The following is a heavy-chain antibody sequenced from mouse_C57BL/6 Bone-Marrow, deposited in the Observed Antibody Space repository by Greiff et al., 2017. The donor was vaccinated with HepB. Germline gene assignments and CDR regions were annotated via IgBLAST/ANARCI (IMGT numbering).Heavy chain of an antibody. V-gene: IGHV1-50*01. CDR1: GYTFTSYW. CDR3: AGEAYYSNYNAMDY. J-gene: IGHJ4*01. Sequence: QVQLQQPGAELVKPGASVKLSCKASGYTFTSYWMQWVKQRPGQGLEWIGEIDPSDSYTNYNQKFKGKATLTVDTSSSTAYMQLSSLTSEDSAVYYCAGEAYYSNYNAMDYWGQGTSVTVSS. D-gene: IGHD2-5*01. CDR2: IDPSDSYT.